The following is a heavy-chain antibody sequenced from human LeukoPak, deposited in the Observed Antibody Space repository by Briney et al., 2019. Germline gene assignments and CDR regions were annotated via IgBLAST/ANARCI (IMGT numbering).Heavy chain of an antibody. V-gene: IGHV3-21*01. J-gene: IGHJ1*01. CDR1: GFTFSDYS. CDR2: ISRNSRHV. Sequence: SGGSLRLSCAASGFTFSDYSMNWVRQAPGKGLEWVSSISRNSRHVYYGGSVWGRFTISRDDARNSLFLEMNSLRAEDMAVYYCAKEGGGRSNRYFQHWGQGTLVTVSS. CDR3: AKEGGGRSNRYFQH. D-gene: IGHD2-15*01.